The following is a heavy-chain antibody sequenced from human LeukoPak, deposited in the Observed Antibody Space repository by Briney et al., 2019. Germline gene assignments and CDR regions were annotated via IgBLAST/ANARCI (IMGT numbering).Heavy chain of an antibody. D-gene: IGHD4-17*01. Sequence: SETLSLTCTVSGGSISYYYWSWIRQSPGKGLEWIGYIYYSGTTNYNPSLKSRVTISVDTSKNQFSLKLSSVTAADTAVYYCAREDPQTTVPEGMDVWGQGTTVTVPS. CDR3: AREDPQTTVPEGMDV. V-gene: IGHV4-59*01. CDR2: IYYSGTT. CDR1: GGSISYYY. J-gene: IGHJ6*02.